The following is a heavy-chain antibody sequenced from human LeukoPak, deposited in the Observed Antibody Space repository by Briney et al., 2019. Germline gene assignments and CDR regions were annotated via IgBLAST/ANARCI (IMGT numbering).Heavy chain of an antibody. D-gene: IGHD4-17*01. CDR2: IYHSGST. CDR3: AAGLMTTVTTDPGVFDP. Sequence: SQTLSLTCTVSGGSISSGGYYWSCIRQPPGKGLEWIGYIYHSGSTYYNPSLKSRVTISVDRSKNQFSLKLSSVTAADTAVYYCAAGLMTTVTTDPGVFDPWGQGTLVTVSS. J-gene: IGHJ5*02. V-gene: IGHV4-30-2*01. CDR1: GGSISSGGYY.